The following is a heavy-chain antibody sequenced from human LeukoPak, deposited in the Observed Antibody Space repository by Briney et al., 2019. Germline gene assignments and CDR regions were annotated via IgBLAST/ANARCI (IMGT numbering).Heavy chain of an antibody. D-gene: IGHD2-8*01. J-gene: IGHJ5*01. CDR1: GDSVSGFY. CDR3: VLAPNSNWFDF. V-gene: IGHV4-59*08. Sequence: SETLSLTCSVSGDSVSGFYWNWIRQSPGTGLEWIGNIHYSGNSNYNPSLKSRVTMSIDTSRNQFFLKLNSVAAADTAVYYCVLAPNSNWFDFWGQGTQVTVSS. CDR2: IHYSGNS.